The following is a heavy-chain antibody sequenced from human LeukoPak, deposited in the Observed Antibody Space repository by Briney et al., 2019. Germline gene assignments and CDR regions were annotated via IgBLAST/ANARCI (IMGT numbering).Heavy chain of an antibody. CDR1: GGSFSGYY. CDR2: INHSGST. V-gene: IGHV4-34*01. CDR3: ARTRDIVVVPAAFDY. J-gene: IGHJ4*02. D-gene: IGHD2-2*01. Sequence: SETLSLTCAVYGGSFSGYYWSWIRQPPGKGLEWIGEINHSGSTNYNPSLKSRVTISVDTSKNQFSLKPSSVTAADTAVYYCARTRDIVVVPAAFDYWGQGTLVTVSS.